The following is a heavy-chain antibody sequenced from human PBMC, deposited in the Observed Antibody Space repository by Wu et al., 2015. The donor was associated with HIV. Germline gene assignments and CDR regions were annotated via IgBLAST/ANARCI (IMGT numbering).Heavy chain of an antibody. CDR1: GYTFTSYG. J-gene: IGHJ6*02. Sequence: QIQLVHSGTEVKNPGASVKVSCKASGYTFTSYGISWVRQAPGQGLEWMGWISAYNGNTDYAQKLQGRVTMTTDTSTSTAYMDLRSLRSDDTAVYYCVRDQQWPTYYYHYYGMDVWGQGTTVTVSS. V-gene: IGHV1-18*01. D-gene: IGHD6-19*01. CDR3: VRDQQWPTYYYHYYGMDV. CDR2: ISAYNGNT.